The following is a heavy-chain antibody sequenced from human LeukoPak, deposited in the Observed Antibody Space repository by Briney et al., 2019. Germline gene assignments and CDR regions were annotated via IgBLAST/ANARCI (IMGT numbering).Heavy chain of an antibody. V-gene: IGHV3-30*04. CDR3: AKAGHSSSSSGGYFDY. CDR2: ISYDGSNK. D-gene: IGHD6-6*01. J-gene: IGHJ4*02. CDR1: GFTFSSYA. Sequence: GRSLRLSCAASGFTFSSYAMHWVRQAPGKGLEWVAVISYDGSNKYYADSVKGRFTISRDNSKNTLYLQMTSLRVEDTAVYYCAKAGHSSSSSGGYFDYWGRGTLVTVPS.